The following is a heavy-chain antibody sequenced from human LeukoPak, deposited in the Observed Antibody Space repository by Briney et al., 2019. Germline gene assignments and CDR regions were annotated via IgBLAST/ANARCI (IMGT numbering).Heavy chain of an antibody. CDR1: GFTFSSYA. CDR3: AKGSHYGSGSHWFDP. D-gene: IGHD3-10*01. Sequence: GGSLRLSCAASGFTFSSYAMNWVRQAPGKGLEWVSAISGSGGSTYYADSVKGRFTISRDNSKNTLYLQMKSLRAEDTAVYYCAKGSHYGSGSHWFDPWGQGTLVTVSS. CDR2: ISGSGGST. J-gene: IGHJ5*02. V-gene: IGHV3-23*01.